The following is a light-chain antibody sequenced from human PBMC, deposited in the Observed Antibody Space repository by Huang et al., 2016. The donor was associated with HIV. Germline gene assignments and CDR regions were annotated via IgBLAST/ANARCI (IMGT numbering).Light chain of an antibody. CDR1: QGISSY. J-gene: IGKJ3*01. V-gene: IGKV1-9*01. Sequence: IQLTQSPSSLSASVGDRVTITCRASQGISSYLGWHQQKPGKAPKLLIYTASTLQSGVPSRFSGSGSGTDFTLTISSLQPEDFANYYCQQLNSYPYTFGPGTKVDIK. CDR2: TAS. CDR3: QQLNSYPYT.